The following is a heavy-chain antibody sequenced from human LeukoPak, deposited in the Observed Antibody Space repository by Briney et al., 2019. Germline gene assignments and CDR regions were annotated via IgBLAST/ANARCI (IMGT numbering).Heavy chain of an antibody. Sequence: GGSLRLSCAASGFTFSNYWMHWVRQVPGKGLVWVSRIKGDGGSPTYADSVKGRFTISRDNAKHTLYLQMNSLRAEDTAVYYCARNPDYYGADYWGQGTLVTVSS. CDR1: GFTFSNYW. V-gene: IGHV3-74*01. CDR2: IKGDGGSP. D-gene: IGHD3-10*01. CDR3: ARNPDYYGADY. J-gene: IGHJ4*02.